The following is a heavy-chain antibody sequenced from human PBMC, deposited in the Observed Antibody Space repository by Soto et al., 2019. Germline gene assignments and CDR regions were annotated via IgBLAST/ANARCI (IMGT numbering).Heavy chain of an antibody. CDR1: GYTFSTYY. CDR3: ARYDYNGYYFCC. V-gene: IGHV1-46*01. D-gene: IGHD4-4*01. Sequence: ASVKVSCKASGYTFSTYYMHWVRQAPGQGYEWMGIINPSGGSTTYAQKFQGRVTMTRDTSTTTVYMELSSLKSEDTAVYYCARYDYNGYYFCCRGQGTLVTVSS. CDR2: INPSGGST. J-gene: IGHJ4*02.